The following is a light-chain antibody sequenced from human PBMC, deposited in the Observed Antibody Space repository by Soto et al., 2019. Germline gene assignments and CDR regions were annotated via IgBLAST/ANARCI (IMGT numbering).Light chain of an antibody. CDR1: QSVNRF. Sequence: EVVLTQSPATLSLSPGESATLSCRASQSVNRFLAWYQHKPGQAPRLLIYDTSNRATGIPARFSGSGSGTDFTLTISSLEPEDFTFYYCQQRSNWSPTFGQGTKVDIK. CDR2: DTS. V-gene: IGKV3-11*01. J-gene: IGKJ1*01. CDR3: QQRSNWSPT.